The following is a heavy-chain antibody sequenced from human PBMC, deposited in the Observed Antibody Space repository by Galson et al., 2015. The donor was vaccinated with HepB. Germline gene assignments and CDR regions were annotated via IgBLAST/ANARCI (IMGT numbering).Heavy chain of an antibody. D-gene: IGHD5-24*01. CDR2: INPNSGGT. CDR1: GYTFTGYH. J-gene: IGHJ5*02. V-gene: IGHV1-2*02. Sequence: SVKVSCKASGYTFTGYHMHWVRQAPGQGLEWMGWINPNSGGTNYAQKFQGRVTMTTDTSISTAYMELSRLRSDDTAVYYCARVKRHTINWFDPWGKGTLVTVSS. CDR3: ARVKRHTINWFDP.